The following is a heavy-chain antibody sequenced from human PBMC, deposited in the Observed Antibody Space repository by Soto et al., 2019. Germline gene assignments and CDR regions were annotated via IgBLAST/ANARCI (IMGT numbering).Heavy chain of an antibody. CDR1: GYSFTSYW. CDR3: ARCRRPYYYYYGMDV. D-gene: IGHD2-15*01. V-gene: IGHV5-51*01. CDR2: IYPGDSDT. J-gene: IGHJ6*02. Sequence: GESLKISCTGSGYSFTSYWIGWVRQMPGKGLEWMGIIYPGDSDTRYSPSFQGQVTISADRSISTAYLQWSSLKASDTAMYYCARCRRPYYYYYGMDVWGQGTTVTVSS.